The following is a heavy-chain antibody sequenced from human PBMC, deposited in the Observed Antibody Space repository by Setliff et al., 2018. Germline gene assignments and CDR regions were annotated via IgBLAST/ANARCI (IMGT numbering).Heavy chain of an antibody. CDR3: TRPLIEMTTMGAFDI. Sequence: PGGSLRLSCAASGLTFTNYIIHWVRQAPGKGLEWVASIDLNSTYIFYADSVKGRFTVSRDNAKNSLYLHLTSLRAEDTALYYCTRPLIEMTTMGAFDIWGQGTMVTVSS. V-gene: IGHV3-21*01. CDR1: GLTFTNYI. CDR2: IDLNSTYI. D-gene: IGHD4-4*01. J-gene: IGHJ3*02.